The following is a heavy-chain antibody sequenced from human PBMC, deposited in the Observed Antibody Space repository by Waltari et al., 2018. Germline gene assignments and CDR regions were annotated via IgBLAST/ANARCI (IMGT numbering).Heavy chain of an antibody. V-gene: IGHV4-4*08. Sequence: VQLVESGGGLVQPGGSLRLSCAASGFTFSSYSMNWVRQAPGKGLEWIGRIDTSGSTNYNPSLKSRVTISVDTSKNQFSLKLSSVTAADTAVYYCARLRGGGSYYPFDYWGQGTLVTVSS. J-gene: IGHJ4*02. CDR2: IDTSGST. CDR3: ARLRGGGSYYPFDY. D-gene: IGHD1-26*01. CDR1: GFTFSSYS.